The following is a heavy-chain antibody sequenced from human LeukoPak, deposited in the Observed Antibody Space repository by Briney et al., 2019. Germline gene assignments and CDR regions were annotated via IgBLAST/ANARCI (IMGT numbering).Heavy chain of an antibody. CDR1: GYTFTGHY. CDR2: INPDSGGT. CDR3: ARAYSGYDCDY. D-gene: IGHD5-12*01. V-gene: IGHV1-2*02. Sequence: GASVTVSCKASGYTFTGHYMHWVRQAPGQGLEWMGWINPDSGGTNYAQKFQGRVTMTRDTSISTAYMELTRLRSDDTAVYYCARAYSGYDCDYWGQGTLVTVSS. J-gene: IGHJ4*02.